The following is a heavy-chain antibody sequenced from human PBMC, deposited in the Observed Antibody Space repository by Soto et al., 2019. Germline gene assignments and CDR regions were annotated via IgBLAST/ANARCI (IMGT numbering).Heavy chain of an antibody. V-gene: IGHV3-23*01. J-gene: IGHJ3*02. CDR1: EFTFSSYA. CDR2: LSGSGAAT. D-gene: IGHD3-22*01. Sequence: EVQLLESGGGLVQPGGSLRLSCAASEFTFSSYAVNWVRQAPGKGLEWVSTLSGSGAATYYADSVKGRFTISRDNSKNTLYLQMNSLRAEDTAVYYCAKGGDSIGYCPDAFDIWGHGTMVTVSS. CDR3: AKGGDSIGYCPDAFDI.